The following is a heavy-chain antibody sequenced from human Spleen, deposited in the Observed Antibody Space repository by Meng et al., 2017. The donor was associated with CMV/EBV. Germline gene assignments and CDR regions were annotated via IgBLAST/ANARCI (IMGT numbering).Heavy chain of an antibody. D-gene: IGHD3-3*01. V-gene: IGHV3-43*01. Sequence: GGSLRLSCAASGFTFDDYTMHWVRQAPGKGLEWVSLVSWDAGSTYYADSVKGRFTISRDNAKNSLYLQMNSLRVEDTAVYYCARESSFWNGYQVNYYFDYWGQGTLVTVSS. CDR1: GFTFDDYT. CDR2: VSWDAGST. CDR3: ARESSFWNGYQVNYYFDY. J-gene: IGHJ4*02.